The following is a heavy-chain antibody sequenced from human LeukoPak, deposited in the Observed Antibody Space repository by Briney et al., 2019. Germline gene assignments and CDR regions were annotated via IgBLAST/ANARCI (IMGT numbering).Heavy chain of an antibody. V-gene: IGHV3-7*01. CDR3: ARLDDFLSGYWGNYYYYMDV. CDR2: INQDGSEK. Sequence: GGSLRLSCAASGFTVSSYWMSWVRQAPGKGLEWVANINQDGSEKYYVDSVKGRFTISRDNAKNSLYLQMNSLRAEDTAVYYCARLDDFLSGYWGNYYYYMDVWGKGTTVTVS. CDR1: GFTVSSYW. J-gene: IGHJ6*03. D-gene: IGHD3-3*01.